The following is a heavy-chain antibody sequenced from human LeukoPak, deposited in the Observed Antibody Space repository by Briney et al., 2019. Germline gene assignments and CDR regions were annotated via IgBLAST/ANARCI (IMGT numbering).Heavy chain of an antibody. V-gene: IGHV1-69*02. J-gene: IGHJ5*02. Sequence: ASVKVSCKASGYTFTSYYIHWVRQAPGQGLEWMGRIIPILGIANYAQKFQGRVTITADKSTSTAYMELSSLRSEDTAVYYCARFRDGDYGFSGSWGQGTLVTVSS. CDR3: ARFRDGDYGFSGS. CDR2: IIPILGIA. D-gene: IGHD4-17*01. CDR1: GYTFTSYY.